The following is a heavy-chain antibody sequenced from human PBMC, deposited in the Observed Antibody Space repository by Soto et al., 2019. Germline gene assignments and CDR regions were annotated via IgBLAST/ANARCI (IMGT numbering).Heavy chain of an antibody. CDR3: ARDAGYCSGGSCQLTKWFDP. V-gene: IGHV1-2*02. CDR1: GFTFTDYY. D-gene: IGHD2-15*01. CDR2: INPNTGGT. J-gene: IGHJ5*02. Sequence: QVQLVQSGTEVKKPGASVKVSCKASGFTFTDYYMNWVRQAPGQGLEWMGWINPNTGGTYYAQKLQGRVTMTRDTSITTAYMELSRLRSDDTAVYYCARDAGYCSGGSCQLTKWFDPWGQGNLVTVSS.